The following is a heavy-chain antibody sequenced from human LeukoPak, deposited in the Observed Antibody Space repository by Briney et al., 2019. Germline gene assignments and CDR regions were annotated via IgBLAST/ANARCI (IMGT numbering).Heavy chain of an antibody. CDR2: IYYSGST. CDR3: AREVASSPNWFDP. V-gene: IGHV4-59*01. Sequence: SETLSLTCTVSGGSISSYYWSWIRQPPGKGLEWIGHIYYSGSTNYNPSLKSRVTISVHTSKNQFSLKLSSVTAADTAVYYCAREVASSPNWFDPWGQGTLVTVSS. J-gene: IGHJ5*02. D-gene: IGHD5-12*01. CDR1: GGSISSYY.